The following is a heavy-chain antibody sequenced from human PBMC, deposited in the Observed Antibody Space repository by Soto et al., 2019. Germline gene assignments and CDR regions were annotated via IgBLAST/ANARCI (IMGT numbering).Heavy chain of an antibody. CDR3: DRGGGYDSFGF. Sequence: SETLSLTCSLCGVALTCGCCSGMSMRQSTEKGLGWLGYIGPLETTYYNPSVKSRLSLSIDRTRNQFSLSLSSMTAADKAVYYCDRGGGYDSFGFWGQGSQVTVSS. CDR2: IGPLETT. D-gene: IGHD2-15*01. V-gene: IGHV4-30-2*06. J-gene: IGHJ4*02. CDR1: GVALTCGCCS.